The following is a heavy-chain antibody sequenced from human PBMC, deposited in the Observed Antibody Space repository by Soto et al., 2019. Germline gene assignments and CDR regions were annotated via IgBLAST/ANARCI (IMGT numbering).Heavy chain of an antibody. Sequence: ASVKVSCKASGGTFSSYAISWVRQAPGQGLEWMGGIIPIFGTANYAQKFQGRVTITADKSTSTAYMELSSLRSEDTAVYYCARDIVVVTAARGYYGMDVWGQGTTVTVSS. D-gene: IGHD2-2*01. CDR3: ARDIVVVTAARGYYGMDV. V-gene: IGHV1-69*06. CDR2: IIPIFGTA. J-gene: IGHJ6*02. CDR1: GGTFSSYA.